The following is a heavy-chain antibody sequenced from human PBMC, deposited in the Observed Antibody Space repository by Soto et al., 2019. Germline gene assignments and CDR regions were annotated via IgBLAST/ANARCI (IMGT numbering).Heavy chain of an antibody. CDR2: ISAYNGNT. CDR1: GYTFTSYG. J-gene: IGHJ4*02. Sequence: ASVKVSCKASGYTFTSYGISWVRQAPGQGLEWMGWISAYNGNTNYAQKLQGRVTMTTDTSTSTAYMELRSLRSDDTAVYYCARHRLPYSSSWYFDYWGQGTLVTVSS. D-gene: IGHD6-13*01. CDR3: ARHRLPYSSSWYFDY. V-gene: IGHV1-18*01.